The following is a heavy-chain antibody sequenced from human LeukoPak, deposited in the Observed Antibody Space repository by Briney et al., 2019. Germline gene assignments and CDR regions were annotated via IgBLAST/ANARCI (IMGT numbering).Heavy chain of an antibody. V-gene: IGHV4-59*12. Sequence: PSETLSLTCTVSGGSINDYYWSWIRQSPGKGLEWIGNIFYSGSTYYSPSFKSRVTISLDTSRNQFSLKVNSVTAADTAVYYCAKSNGYGLVDIWGQGTMVTVSS. CDR1: GGSINDYY. D-gene: IGHD3-10*01. CDR3: AKSNGYGLVDI. J-gene: IGHJ3*02. CDR2: IFYSGST.